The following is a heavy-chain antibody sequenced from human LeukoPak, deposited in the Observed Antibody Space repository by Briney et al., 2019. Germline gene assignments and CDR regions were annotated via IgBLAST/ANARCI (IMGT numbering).Heavy chain of an antibody. CDR1: GFTFSSYA. J-gene: IGHJ6*02. CDR3: AVGDYCSGGSCYPNYGMDV. V-gene: IGHV3-23*01. Sequence: GESLRLSCAASGFTFSSYAMSWVRQAPGKGLEWVSAISGSGGSTYYADSVKGRFTISRDNSKNTLYLQMNSLRAEDTAVYYCAVGDYCSGGSCYPNYGMDVWGQGTTVTVSS. CDR2: ISGSGGST. D-gene: IGHD2-15*01.